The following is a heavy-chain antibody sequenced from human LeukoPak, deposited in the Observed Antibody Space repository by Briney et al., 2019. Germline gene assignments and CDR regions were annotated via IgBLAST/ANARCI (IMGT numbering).Heavy chain of an antibody. CDR2: INPNSGGT. V-gene: IGHV1-2*02. J-gene: IGHJ3*02. CDR1: GYTFTGYY. Sequence: GASVKVSCKASGYTFTGYYMHWVRQAPGQGLEGMGWINPNSGGTNYARKFQGRVTMTRDTSISTAYMELSRLRSDDTAVYYCARYPRLRVTTVDAFDIWGQGTMVTVSS. CDR3: ARYPRLRVTTVDAFDI. D-gene: IGHD4-17*01.